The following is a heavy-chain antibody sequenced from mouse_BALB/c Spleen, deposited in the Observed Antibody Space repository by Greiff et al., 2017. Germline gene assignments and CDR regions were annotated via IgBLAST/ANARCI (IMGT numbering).Heavy chain of an antibody. CDR1: GYTFTSYT. Sequence: VQLQQSGAELARPGASVKMSCKASGYTFTSYTMHWVKQRPGQGLEWIGYINPSSGYTNYNQKFKDKATLTADKSSSTAYMQLSSLTSEDSAVYYCARPYGKGDYAMDYWGQGTSVTVSS. CDR3: ARPYGKGDYAMDY. CDR2: INPSSGYT. V-gene: IGHV1-4*01. J-gene: IGHJ4*01. D-gene: IGHD2-1*01.